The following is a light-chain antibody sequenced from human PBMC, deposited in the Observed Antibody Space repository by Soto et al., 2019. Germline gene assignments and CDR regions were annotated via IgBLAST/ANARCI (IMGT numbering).Light chain of an antibody. CDR1: QSVLHRSNGNNY. CDR2: WAS. CDR3: QQYYHGLSLT. V-gene: IGKV4-1*01. J-gene: IGKJ4*01. Sequence: DIVMTQSPDSLSVSLGERATIKCRSSQSVLHRSNGNNYIAWYQQKPGQPPKLLIYWASARESGVPDRFTGSGSETDFTLTISSLQAEDVATYYCQQYYHGLSLTFGGGTKVELK.